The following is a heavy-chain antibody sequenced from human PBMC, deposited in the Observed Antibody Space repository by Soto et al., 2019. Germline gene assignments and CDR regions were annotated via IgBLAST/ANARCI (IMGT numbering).Heavy chain of an antibody. CDR2: ISAHNGNT. J-gene: IGHJ4*02. CDR3: ARGRYGDY. CDR1: GYAFTTYG. V-gene: IGHV1-18*01. D-gene: IGHD1-1*01. Sequence: QVHLVQSGAEVKKPGASVKVSSKGSGYAFTTYGITWVRQAPGQGLEWMGWISAHNGNTNYAQKLQGRVTVTRDTSTSTAYMELRRLRSDDTAVYYCARGRYGDYWGQGALVTVSA.